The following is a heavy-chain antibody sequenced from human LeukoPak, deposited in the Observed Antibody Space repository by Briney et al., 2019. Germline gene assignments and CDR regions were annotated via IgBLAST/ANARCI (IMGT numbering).Heavy chain of an antibody. CDR1: GHTFTNYL. CDR2: IIPDSGAT. Sequence: ASVKVSCKASGHTFTNYLLHWVRQAPGQGLEWVGRIIPDSGATNYAQKFRDRVTMTSDTATSTVYMELSSLRSEGTAVYHCVREESGGYFDYWGQGTLVSVSS. D-gene: IGHD2-8*02. V-gene: IGHV1-46*01. CDR3: VREESGGYFDY. J-gene: IGHJ4*02.